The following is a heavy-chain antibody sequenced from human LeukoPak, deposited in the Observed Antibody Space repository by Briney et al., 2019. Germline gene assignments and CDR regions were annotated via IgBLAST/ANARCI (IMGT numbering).Heavy chain of an antibody. Sequence: GGSLRLSCVASGFTFSNYWMQWVRQVPGKGLVWVSRLNGDGTNIIYADSVKGRFTISRDNAENTLYLQMNSLRAEDTALYYCARSRSGVFDVWGQGTMVTVSS. D-gene: IGHD2-8*01. CDR2: LNGDGTNI. J-gene: IGHJ3*01. CDR3: ARSRSGVFDV. CDR1: GFTFSNYW. V-gene: IGHV3-74*01.